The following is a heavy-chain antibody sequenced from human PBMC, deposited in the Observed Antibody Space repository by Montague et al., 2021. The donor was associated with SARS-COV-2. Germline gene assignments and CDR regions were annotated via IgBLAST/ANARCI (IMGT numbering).Heavy chain of an antibody. V-gene: IGHV4-34*01. Sequence: ETLSLTCAVYGGSFNDYYWTWIRQPPGKGLEWIGEIDHSGTTNYNPSLKSRLTMSVDTSKNQFSLTLNSVTAADTAVYYCVIQLWLRGYFDYWGQGTLVTVSS. CDR1: GGSFNDYY. D-gene: IGHD5-18*01. CDR3: VIQLWLRGYFDY. CDR2: IDHSGTT. J-gene: IGHJ4*02.